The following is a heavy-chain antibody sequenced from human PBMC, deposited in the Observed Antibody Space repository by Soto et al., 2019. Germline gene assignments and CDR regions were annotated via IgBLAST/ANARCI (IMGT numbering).Heavy chain of an antibody. CDR3: ARACSSTSCYLPYYYYGMDV. CDR1: GGTFSSYT. J-gene: IGHJ6*02. D-gene: IGHD2-2*01. V-gene: IGHV1-69*02. Sequence: QVQLVQSGAEVKKPGSSMKVSCKASGGTFSSYTISWVRQAPGQGLEWMGRIIPILGIANYAQKFQGRVTITADKSTSTAYMELSSLRSEDTAVYYCARACSSTSCYLPYYYYGMDVWGQGTTVTGSS. CDR2: IIPILGIA.